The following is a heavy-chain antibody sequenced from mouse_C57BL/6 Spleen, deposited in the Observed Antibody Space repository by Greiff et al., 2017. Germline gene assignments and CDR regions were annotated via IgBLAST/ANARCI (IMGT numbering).Heavy chain of an antibody. D-gene: IGHD1-1*01. Sequence: EVMLVESGGGLVKPGGSLKLSCAASGFTFSDYGMHWVRQAPEQGLEWVAYISSGSSTIYYADTVKGRFTISRDNAKNTLFLQMTSLRSEDTAMYYCARRSSHWYFDVWGTGTTVTVSS. J-gene: IGHJ1*03. CDR1: GFTFSDYG. CDR3: ARRSSHWYFDV. CDR2: ISSGSSTI. V-gene: IGHV5-17*01.